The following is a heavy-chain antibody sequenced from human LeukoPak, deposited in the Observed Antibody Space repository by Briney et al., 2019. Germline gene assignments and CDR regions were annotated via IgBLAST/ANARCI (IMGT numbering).Heavy chain of an antibody. D-gene: IGHD1-26*01. V-gene: IGHV4-59*04. CDR1: GGSISSYY. CDR2: IYNSGST. CDR3: AKSGGYGLIDY. Sequence: SETLSLTCTVSGGSISSYYWSWIRQPPGKGLEWIGYIYNSGSTYYNASLQSRVTISIDTSKNQFSLRLNSVTAADTAMYYCAKSGGYGLIDYWGQGTLVTVSS. J-gene: IGHJ4*02.